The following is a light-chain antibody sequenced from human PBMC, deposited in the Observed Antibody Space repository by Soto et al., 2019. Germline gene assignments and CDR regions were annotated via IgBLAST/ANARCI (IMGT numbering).Light chain of an antibody. Sequence: EIVLTQSPVTLSLSPGERATLSCRASQSVSSNYLAWYQLKPGQAPRLLIYGASSRATGIPDRFSGSGSGTDFTLTISSLDPEDFAVYFCQQYSYSPRTFGQGTKVDIK. CDR2: GAS. J-gene: IGKJ1*01. V-gene: IGKV3-20*01. CDR1: QSVSSNY. CDR3: QQYSYSPRT.